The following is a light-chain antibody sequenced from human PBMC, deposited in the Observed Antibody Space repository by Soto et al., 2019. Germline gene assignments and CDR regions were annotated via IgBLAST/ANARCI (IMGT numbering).Light chain of an antibody. V-gene: IGKV1-33*01. CDR2: DAS. Sequence: DSQMTLSLSSLSASVGDRVTITCQASQDISNYLNWYQQKPGKAPKLLIYDASNLETGVPSRFSGSGSGTDFTFTISSLQPEDIATYYCQQYDNLPITFGQGTRLEIK. CDR3: QQYDNLPIT. CDR1: QDISNY. J-gene: IGKJ5*01.